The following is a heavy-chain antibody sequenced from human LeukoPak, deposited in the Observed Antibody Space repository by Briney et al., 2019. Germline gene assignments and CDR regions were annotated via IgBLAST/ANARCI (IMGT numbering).Heavy chain of an antibody. CDR1: GYTFTVYY. Sequence: GASVNLSCKSSGYTFTVYYMHWVRHPPAQGLEWMGWINPNSGGTNYAQKFQGRVTITSDKSTSTAYMVLSSLRSEDTAVYYCARTYYYDSSGYYGAFDIWGQGTMVTVSS. CDR2: INPNSGGT. D-gene: IGHD3-22*01. CDR3: ARTYYYDSSGYYGAFDI. J-gene: IGHJ3*02. V-gene: IGHV1-2*02.